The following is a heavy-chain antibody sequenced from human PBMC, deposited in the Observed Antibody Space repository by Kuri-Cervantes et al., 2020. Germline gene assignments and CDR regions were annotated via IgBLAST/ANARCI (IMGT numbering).Heavy chain of an antibody. Sequence: SETLSLTCAVYGGSFSGYYWSWIRQPPGKGLEWIGEINHSGSTNYNPSLKSRVTISVDTSENQFSLELSSVTAADTAVYYCARAPASYSSRVYRVVRAFDIWGQGTLVTSPQ. D-gene: IGHD6-19*01. CDR1: GGSFSGYY. J-gene: IGHJ4*02. CDR2: INHSGST. CDR3: ARAPASYSSRVYRVVRAFDI. V-gene: IGHV4-34*01.